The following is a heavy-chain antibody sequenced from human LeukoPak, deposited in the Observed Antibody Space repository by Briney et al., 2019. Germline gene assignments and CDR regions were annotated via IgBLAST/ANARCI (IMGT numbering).Heavy chain of an antibody. V-gene: IGHV3-30*18. J-gene: IGHJ1*01. CDR3: AKGYDSVSN. D-gene: IGHD3-22*01. Sequence: GGSLRLSCAASGFTFSCCDMHWVRQAPGKGLEWMALISYDGSDKYYADSVKGRFTISRDDSKNTLFLQMNSLRTEDTAVYYCAKGYDSVSNWGQGALVTVSS. CDR2: ISYDGSDK. CDR1: GFTFSCCD.